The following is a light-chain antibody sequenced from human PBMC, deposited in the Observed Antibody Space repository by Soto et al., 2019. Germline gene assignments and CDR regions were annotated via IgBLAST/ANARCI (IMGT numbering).Light chain of an antibody. CDR2: DAS. V-gene: IGKV3-11*01. CDR3: QQRSNWLT. J-gene: IGKJ4*01. Sequence: EIVLTQSPATLSLSPGERATLSCRASQSVSSYLAWYQQKPVQAPRLLIYDASNRATGIPARFSGSGSGTDFTLTISSLAPEDFALYYCQQRSNWLTFGGGTKVEIK. CDR1: QSVSSY.